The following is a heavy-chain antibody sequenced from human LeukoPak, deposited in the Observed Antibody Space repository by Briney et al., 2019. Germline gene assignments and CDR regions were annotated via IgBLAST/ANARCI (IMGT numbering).Heavy chain of an antibody. CDR3: ARDQLGY. Sequence: AGSLRLSCVASGFTFSSYAMHWGRQAPGQGLEWVAVISYIGGKKYYEQSVKGRFTISRDNSKNTQYLQMNSLRAEDTAVYYCARDQLGYWGQGTLVTVSS. CDR1: GFTFSSYA. CDR2: ISYIGGKK. V-gene: IGHV3-30*04. D-gene: IGHD1-1*01. J-gene: IGHJ4*02.